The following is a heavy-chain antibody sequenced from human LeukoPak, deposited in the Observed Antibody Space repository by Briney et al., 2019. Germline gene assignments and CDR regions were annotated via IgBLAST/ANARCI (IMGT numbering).Heavy chain of an antibody. Sequence: GGSLRLSCAASGFSFSSYEMNWVRQAPGKGLEWVSYISSSGSTIYYADSVKGRFTISRDNAKNAVFLQMNGLRVEDTAVYYCARGYDHWGQGTLVAVSS. CDR2: ISSSGSTI. J-gene: IGHJ5*02. V-gene: IGHV3-48*03. CDR3: ARGYDH. CDR1: GFSFSSYE.